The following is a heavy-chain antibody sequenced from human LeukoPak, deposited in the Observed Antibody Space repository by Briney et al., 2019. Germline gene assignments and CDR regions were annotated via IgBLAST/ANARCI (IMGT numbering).Heavy chain of an antibody. CDR1: GYTFTSYD. Sequence: GSSVKVSCKASGYTFTSYDINWVRQATGQGLEWMGWMNPNSGNTGYAQKFQGRVTMTRNTSISTAYMELSSLRSEDTAVYYCARVMGVRITIFGVVIPTRRGHYYYMDVWGKGTTVTVSS. CDR2: MNPNSGNT. V-gene: IGHV1-8*01. J-gene: IGHJ6*03. CDR3: ARVMGVRITIFGVVIPTRRGHYYYMDV. D-gene: IGHD3-3*01.